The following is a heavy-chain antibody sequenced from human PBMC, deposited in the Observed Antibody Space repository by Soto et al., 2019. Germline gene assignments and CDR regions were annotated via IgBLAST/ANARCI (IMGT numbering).Heavy chain of an antibody. J-gene: IGHJ4*02. CDR1: GGTLSSYT. Sequence: QVQLVQSGAEVKKPGSSVKVSCTASGGTLSSYTISWVRQAPGQGLEWMGGITPIFGTTNYPQKFQGRVTMTADESTSTAYMELSSLRSEDTAVYYCASIMYYYDSSGYGWGQGTPVTVSS. V-gene: IGHV1-69*12. CDR3: ASIMYYYDSSGYG. CDR2: ITPIFGTT. D-gene: IGHD3-22*01.